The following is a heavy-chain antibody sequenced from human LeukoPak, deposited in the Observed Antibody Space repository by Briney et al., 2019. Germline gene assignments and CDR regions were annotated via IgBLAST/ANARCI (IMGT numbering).Heavy chain of an antibody. D-gene: IGHD6-13*01. Sequence: SETLSLTCTVSGGSTSSYYWSWIRQPAGKGLEWIGRIYTSGSTNYNPSLKSRVTISVDKSKNQFSQKLSSVTAADTAVYYCARDGRIAAAGPFDYWGQGTLVTVSS. CDR2: IYTSGST. CDR3: ARDGRIAAAGPFDY. CDR1: GGSTSSYY. V-gene: IGHV4-4*07. J-gene: IGHJ4*02.